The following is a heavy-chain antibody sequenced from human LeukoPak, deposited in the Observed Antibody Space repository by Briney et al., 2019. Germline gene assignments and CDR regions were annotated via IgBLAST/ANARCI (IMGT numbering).Heavy chain of an antibody. Sequence: GGSLRLSCATSGFTFSNYWMTWVRQAPGKGLEWVANIKQDGSEKYYVDSLKGRFTISRDNAKKSLYLQMSSLRAEDTAVYYCARGGILWFGELTDYWGQGTLVTVSS. CDR3: ARGGILWFGELTDY. J-gene: IGHJ4*02. CDR2: IKQDGSEK. V-gene: IGHV3-7*01. D-gene: IGHD3-10*01. CDR1: GFTFSNYW.